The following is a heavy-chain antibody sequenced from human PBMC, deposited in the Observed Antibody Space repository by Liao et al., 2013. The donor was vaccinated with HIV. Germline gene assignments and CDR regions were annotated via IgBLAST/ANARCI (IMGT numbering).Heavy chain of an antibody. V-gene: IGHV4-34*01. J-gene: IGHJ6*03. CDR2: INHSGST. D-gene: IGHD3-3*01. CDR3: ARGNDLWSGYRPGLYYYMDV. CDR1: GGSFSGHY. Sequence: QVQLQQWGAGLLKPSETLSLTCAVYGGSFSGHYWSWIRQPPGKGLEWIGEINHSGSTNYNPSLKSRVTISVDTSKNQFSLNLRSVTAADTGVYYCARGNDLWSGYRPGLYYYMDVWGKGTTVTVSS.